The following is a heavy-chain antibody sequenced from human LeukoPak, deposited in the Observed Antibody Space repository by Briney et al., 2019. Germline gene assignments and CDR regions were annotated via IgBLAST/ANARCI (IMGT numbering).Heavy chain of an antibody. J-gene: IGHJ3*02. CDR2: ISSSSSYI. Sequence: PSETLSLTCTVSGGSISSSSNYWGWIRQPPGKGLEWVSSISSSSSYIYYADSVKGRFTISRDNAKNSLYLQMNSLRAEDTAVYYCARVQTANWETSVCDAFDMWGRGTMVTVSS. CDR3: ARVQTANWETSVCDAFDM. D-gene: IGHD7-27*01. CDR1: GGSISSSS. V-gene: IGHV3-21*01.